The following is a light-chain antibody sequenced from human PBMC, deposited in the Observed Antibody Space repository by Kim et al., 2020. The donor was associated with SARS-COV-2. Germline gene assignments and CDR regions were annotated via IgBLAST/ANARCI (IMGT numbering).Light chain of an antibody. Sequence: GQSITIPCTGTSSDISNYIFVSWYQKYPGKAPKIIIYDVTNRPPGVSDRFSGSKSGNTAFLTISGLQAEDEADYYCSSYRGPNSYVFGTGTKVTVL. V-gene: IGLV2-14*03. CDR3: SSYRGPNSYV. CDR2: DVT. J-gene: IGLJ1*01. CDR1: SSDISNYIF.